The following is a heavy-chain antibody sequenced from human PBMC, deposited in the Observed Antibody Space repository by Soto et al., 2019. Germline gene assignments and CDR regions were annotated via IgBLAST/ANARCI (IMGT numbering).Heavy chain of an antibody. CDR1: GFTFSNYA. D-gene: IGHD2-15*01. CDR2: ISYDGSNK. J-gene: IGHJ4*02. CDR3: ARDHSYVYCSDGSCSFDY. V-gene: IGHV3-30-3*01. Sequence: GGSLRLSCAASGFTFSNYAMNWVRQAPGKGLKWVAVISYDGSNKYYADSVKGRFTISRDNSKNTLYLQMNSLRAEDTAVYYCARDHSYVYCSDGSCSFDYWGQGTLVTVSS.